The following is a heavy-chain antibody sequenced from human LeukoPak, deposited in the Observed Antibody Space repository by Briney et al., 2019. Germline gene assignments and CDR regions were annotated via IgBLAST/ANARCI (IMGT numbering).Heavy chain of an antibody. Sequence: SETLSLTCTVSGGSISSSSYYWGWIRQPPGKGLEWIGSIYYSGSTYYSPSLRSRVTISVDTSKNQFSLKLSSVTAADTAVYYCARTISGNEIDYWGQGTLVTVSS. D-gene: IGHD3-3*01. CDR3: ARTISGNEIDY. CDR1: GGSISSSSYY. J-gene: IGHJ4*02. V-gene: IGHV4-39*01. CDR2: IYYSGST.